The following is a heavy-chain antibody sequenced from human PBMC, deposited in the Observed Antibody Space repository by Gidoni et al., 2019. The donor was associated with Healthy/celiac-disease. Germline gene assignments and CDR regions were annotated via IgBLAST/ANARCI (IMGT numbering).Heavy chain of an antibody. J-gene: IGHJ4*02. CDR1: GGSFSGYY. V-gene: IGHV4-34*01. CDR2: INHSGST. D-gene: IGHD3-16*02. Sequence: QVQLQQWGAGLLKPSETLSLTCAVYGGSFSGYYWSWIRQPPGKGLEWIGEINHSGSTNYNPSLKSRVTISVDTSKNQFSLKLSSVTAADTAVYYCARGSGYYDYVWGSYRHNPLPFDYWGQGTLVTVSS. CDR3: ARGSGYYDYVWGSYRHNPLPFDY.